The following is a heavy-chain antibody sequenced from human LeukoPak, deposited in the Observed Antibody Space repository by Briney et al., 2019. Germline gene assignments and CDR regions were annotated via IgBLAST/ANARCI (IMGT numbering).Heavy chain of an antibody. D-gene: IGHD1-14*01. CDR3: AKDQPGGTWCDPFDI. Sequence: GRSLRLSCAASGFTFDDYAMHWVRQAPGKGLEWVSGISWNSGSIGYADSVKGRFTISRDNAKNSLYLQMNSLRAEDTAVYYCAKDQPGGTWCDPFDIWGQGTMVTVSS. CDR2: ISWNSGSI. V-gene: IGHV3-9*01. J-gene: IGHJ3*02. CDR1: GFTFDDYA.